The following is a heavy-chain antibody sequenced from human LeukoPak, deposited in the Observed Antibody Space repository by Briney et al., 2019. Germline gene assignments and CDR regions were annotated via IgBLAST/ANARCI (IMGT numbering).Heavy chain of an antibody. CDR2: IYYSGST. D-gene: IGHD6-13*01. CDR1: GGSISSSSYY. J-gene: IGHJ2*01. Sequence: PSETLSLTCTVSGGSISSSSYYWGCIRQPPGKGLECIGSIYYSGSTYYNPSLKSRVTISVDTSKNQFSLKLSSVTAADTAVYYCARGRIPPIAAAGGKSYWYFDLWGRGTLVTVSS. CDR3: ARGRIPPIAAAGGKSYWYFDL. V-gene: IGHV4-39*07.